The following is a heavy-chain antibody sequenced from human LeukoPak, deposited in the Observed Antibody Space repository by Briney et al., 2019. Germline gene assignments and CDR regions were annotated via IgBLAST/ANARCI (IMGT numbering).Heavy chain of an antibody. CDR1: GYTFTDYY. D-gene: IGHD1-1*01. Sequence: VASVKVSCTASGYTFTDYYIHWVRQAPGHGLEWMGISNPSGDSTNYAQKFQGRVTMTRDTSTSTVYMDLSSLRSEDTAVYYCARWTTTFLDYWGQGTLVTVSS. CDR2: SNPSGDST. J-gene: IGHJ4*02. V-gene: IGHV1-46*01. CDR3: ARWTTTFLDY.